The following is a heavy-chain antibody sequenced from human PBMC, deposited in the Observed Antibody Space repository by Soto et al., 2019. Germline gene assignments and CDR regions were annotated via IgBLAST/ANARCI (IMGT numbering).Heavy chain of an antibody. CDR2: IFSDDKK. V-gene: IGHV2-26*01. J-gene: IGHJ4*02. Sequence: QVTLKESGPVLVKPTETLTLTCTVSGVSLTNGRMGVSWIRQPPGKALEWLAHIFSDDKKSYSTSLKSRLTISKDTSKSQVVLTMTNMGPVDTGTYYCARIRPIVGATYFDYWGQGTLVTVSS. CDR3: ARIRPIVGATYFDY. CDR1: GVSLTNGRMG. D-gene: IGHD1-26*01.